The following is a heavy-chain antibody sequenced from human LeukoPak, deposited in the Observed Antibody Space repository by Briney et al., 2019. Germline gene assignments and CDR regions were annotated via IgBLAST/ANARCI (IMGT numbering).Heavy chain of an antibody. Sequence: PGRSLRLSCAASGFTFSSYAMHWVRQAPGKGLEWVAVISYDGSNKYYADSVKGRFTISRDNSKNTLYLQMNSLRAEDTAVYYCAKDLPGQWLVGMDVWGQGTTVTVSS. CDR2: ISYDGSNK. CDR3: AKDLPGQWLVGMDV. CDR1: GFTFSSYA. D-gene: IGHD6-19*01. J-gene: IGHJ6*02. V-gene: IGHV3-30*01.